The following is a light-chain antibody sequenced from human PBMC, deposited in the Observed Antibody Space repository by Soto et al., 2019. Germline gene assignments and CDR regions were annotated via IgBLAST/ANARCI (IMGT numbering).Light chain of an antibody. J-gene: IGKJ1*01. Sequence: IVMMQSPATTSMAPGESAIIYSRASQSLNRDLAGYQQHPGQSPRLLIFGASIRATGIPARFSGSGSGTEFTLTSGSLQSEDCALYYCQQYNNWPGTFGQGTKVDIK. CDR1: QSLNRD. V-gene: IGKV3-15*01. CDR3: QQYNNWPGT. CDR2: GAS.